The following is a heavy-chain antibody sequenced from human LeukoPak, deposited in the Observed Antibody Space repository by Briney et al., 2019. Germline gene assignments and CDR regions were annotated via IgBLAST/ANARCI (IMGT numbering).Heavy chain of an antibody. J-gene: IGHJ4*02. CDR3: AKARDSSGRPGFYFDY. D-gene: IGHD6-19*01. CDR1: GFTFSSYA. Sequence: GRSLRLSCAASGFTFSSYAMHWVRQAPGKGLEWVAVISYDGSNKYYADSVKGRFTISRDNSKNTLYLQMNSLRAEDTAVYYCAKARDSSGRPGFYFDYWGQGTLVTVSS. V-gene: IGHV3-30*04. CDR2: ISYDGSNK.